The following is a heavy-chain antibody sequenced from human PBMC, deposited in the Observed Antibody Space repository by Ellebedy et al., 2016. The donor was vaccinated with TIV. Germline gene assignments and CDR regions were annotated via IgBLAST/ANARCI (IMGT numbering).Heavy chain of an antibody. CDR3: ARRGAEIAQSFDN. V-gene: IGHV3-23*01. CDR2: ISGSGGST. CDR1: GFTVSSNY. D-gene: IGHD5-24*01. J-gene: IGHJ4*02. Sequence: PGGSLRLSCAASGFTVSSNYMSWVRQAPGKGLEWVSAISGSGGSTYYADSVTGRFTISRDNSKNTLYLQMTILRAEDTAVYYCARRGAEIAQSFDNWGQGTLVTVSS.